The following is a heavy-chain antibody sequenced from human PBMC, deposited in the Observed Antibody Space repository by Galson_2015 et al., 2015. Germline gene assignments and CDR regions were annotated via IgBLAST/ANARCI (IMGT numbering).Heavy chain of an antibody. CDR3: ANYGGNSYGRYRMDV. J-gene: IGHJ6*02. Sequence: SLRLSCAASGFTFSSYAMHWVRQAPGKGLEWVAVISYDGNDKYYIDSVKGRFTISRDSSRNTVYLQISSLRPDDTAVYYCANYGGNSYGRYRMDVWGQGTTVTVSS. V-gene: IGHV3-30*18. D-gene: IGHD5-18*01. CDR1: GFTFSSYA. CDR2: ISYDGNDK.